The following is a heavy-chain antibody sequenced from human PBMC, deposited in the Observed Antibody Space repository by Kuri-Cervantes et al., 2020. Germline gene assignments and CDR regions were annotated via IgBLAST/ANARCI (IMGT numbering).Heavy chain of an antibody. CDR2: INHSGST. D-gene: IGHD3-3*01. Sequence: SETLSLTCTVSGGSISSYYWSWIRQPPGKGLEWIGEINHSGSTNYNPSLKSRVTISVDTSKNQFSLKLSSVTAADTAVYYCARARGRNFWSGYPFDYWGQGTLVTVSS. V-gene: IGHV4-34*01. CDR3: ARARGRNFWSGYPFDY. CDR1: GGSISSYY. J-gene: IGHJ4*02.